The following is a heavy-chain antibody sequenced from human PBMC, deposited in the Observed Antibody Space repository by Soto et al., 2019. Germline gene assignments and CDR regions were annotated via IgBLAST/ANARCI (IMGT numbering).Heavy chain of an antibody. V-gene: IGHV3-23*01. J-gene: IGHJ3*02. D-gene: IGHD3-9*01. CDR3: LFRIYDILTPDAFDI. CDR1: GFTFSSYA. CDR2: ISGSGGST. Sequence: GGSLRLSCAASGFTFSSYAMSWVRQAPGKGLEWVSAISGSGGSTYYADSVKGRFTISRDNSKNTLYLQMNSLRAEDTAVYYCLFRIYDILTPDAFDIWGQGTMVTVSS.